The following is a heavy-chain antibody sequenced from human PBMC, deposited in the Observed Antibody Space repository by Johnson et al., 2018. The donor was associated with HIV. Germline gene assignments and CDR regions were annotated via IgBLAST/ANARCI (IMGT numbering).Heavy chain of an antibody. CDR3: ARSGPNWAFDF. J-gene: IGHJ3*01. CDR1: GFTFSRYW. CDR2: ISSDGTDT. Sequence: VQLVESGGGLVQPGRSLRLSCAASGFTFSRYWMHWVRQAPGKGLVWVSRISSDGTDTYYADSVKGRFTISRDNARNTMFVQMKSLRAEDTAVYYCARSGPNWAFDFWGQGTMVTVSS. D-gene: IGHD1-1*01. V-gene: IGHV3-74*02.